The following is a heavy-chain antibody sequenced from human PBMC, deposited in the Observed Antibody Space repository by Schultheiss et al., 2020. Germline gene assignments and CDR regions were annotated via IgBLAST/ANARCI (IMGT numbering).Heavy chain of an antibody. Sequence: GSLRLSCAVYGGSFSGYYWSWIRQPPGKGLEWIGEINHSGSTNYNPSLKSRVTISVDTSKNQFSLKLSSVTAADTAVYYCARGNDFWSGYPLLYYYYGMDVWGKGTTVTVSS. CDR1: GGSFSGYY. CDR2: INHSGST. D-gene: IGHD3-3*01. V-gene: IGHV4-34*01. CDR3: ARGNDFWSGYPLLYYYYGMDV. J-gene: IGHJ6*04.